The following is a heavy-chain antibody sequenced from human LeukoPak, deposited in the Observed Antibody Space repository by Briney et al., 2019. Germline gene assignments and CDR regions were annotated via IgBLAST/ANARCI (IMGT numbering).Heavy chain of an antibody. CDR1: GFTFSSYW. D-gene: IGHD4-17*01. CDR2: INSDGSST. CDR3: ARALSDYDFDY. V-gene: IGHV3-74*01. J-gene: IGHJ4*02. Sequence: QPGGSLRLSCAASGFTFSSYWMHWVRQAPGKGLVWVSRINSDGSSTSYADSVKGRFTISRDNAKNTLYLQMNSLRAEDTAMYYCARALSDYDFDYWGQGTLVTVSS.